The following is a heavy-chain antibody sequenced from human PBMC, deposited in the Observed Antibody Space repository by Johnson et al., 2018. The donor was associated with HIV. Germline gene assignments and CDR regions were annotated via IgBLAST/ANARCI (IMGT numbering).Heavy chain of an antibody. Sequence: QVQLVESGGGVVQPGRSLRLSCAASGFTFSSYAMHWVRQAPGKGLEWVAVISFDGKNKFYADSVKGRFTISRDNSKNTLYLQMNSLRAEDTALYYCAKAGYCTGGVCYHLDAFDIWGQGTMVTVSS. CDR1: GFTFSSYA. CDR3: AKAGYCTGGVCYHLDAFDI. J-gene: IGHJ3*02. CDR2: ISFDGKNK. V-gene: IGHV3-30*04. D-gene: IGHD2-8*02.